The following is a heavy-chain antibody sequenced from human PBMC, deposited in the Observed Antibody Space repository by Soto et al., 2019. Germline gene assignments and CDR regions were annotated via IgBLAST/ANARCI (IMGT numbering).Heavy chain of an antibody. CDR2: INAGNGNT. V-gene: IGHV1-3*01. CDR1: GYTFTSYA. J-gene: IGHJ3*02. D-gene: IGHD2-15*01. Sequence: QVQLVQSGAEVKKPGASVKVSCKASGYTFTSYAMHWVRQAPGQRLEWMGWINAGNGNTKYSQKFQGRVTITRDTSASTAYMELSSLRSEDTAVYYCARSLIVVVVAATPAFDIWGQGTMVTVSS. CDR3: ARSLIVVVVAATPAFDI.